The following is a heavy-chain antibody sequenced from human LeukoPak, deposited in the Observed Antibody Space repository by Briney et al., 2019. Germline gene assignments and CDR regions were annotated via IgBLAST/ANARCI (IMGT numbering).Heavy chain of an antibody. D-gene: IGHD1-26*01. V-gene: IGHV3-74*01. Sequence: PGGSLRLSCAASGFTFSSYWMHWVRQAPGKGLVWVSRINSDGSSTSYADSVKGRFTISRDNAKNTLYLQMNSLRAEDTAVYYCARVVSGGSYADAFDIWGQGTMVTVSS. CDR3: ARVVSGGSYADAFDI. J-gene: IGHJ3*02. CDR1: GFTFSSYW. CDR2: INSDGSST.